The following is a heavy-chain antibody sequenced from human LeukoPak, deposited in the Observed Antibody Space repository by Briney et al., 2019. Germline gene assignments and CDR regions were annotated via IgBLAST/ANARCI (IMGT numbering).Heavy chain of an antibody. J-gene: IGHJ5*02. V-gene: IGHV7-4-1*02. D-gene: IGHD4-17*01. CDR1: GYTFTSYA. CDR2: INTNTGNP. Sequence: VASVKVSCKASGYTFTSYAMNWVRQAPGQGLEWMGWINTNTGNPTYAQGFTGRFVFSLDTSDSTAYLQISSLKAEDTAVYYCAREPPEATVTPSHWFDPWGQGTLVTVSS. CDR3: AREPPEATVTPSHWFDP.